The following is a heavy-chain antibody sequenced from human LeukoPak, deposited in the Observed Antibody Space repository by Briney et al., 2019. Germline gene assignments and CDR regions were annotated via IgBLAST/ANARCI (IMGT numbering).Heavy chain of an antibody. V-gene: IGHV5-51*01. Sequence: PGESLKISCKGSGYSFTNYWIGWVRQMPGKGLEWMGIIYPDDSDTKYSPSFQGQVTISADKSITTAYLQWSSLKASDTAMYYCARQGSRATTFGNYWGQGTLVTVSS. J-gene: IGHJ4*02. D-gene: IGHD2/OR15-2a*01. CDR1: GYSFTNYW. CDR3: ARQGSRATTFGNY. CDR2: IYPDDSDT.